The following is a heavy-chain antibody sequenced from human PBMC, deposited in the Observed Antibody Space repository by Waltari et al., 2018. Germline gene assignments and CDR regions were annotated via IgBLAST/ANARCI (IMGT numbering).Heavy chain of an antibody. CDR3: ATPYYYDSSGYYEGAFDI. Sequence: EVQLVQSGAEVKKPGATVKISCKVSGYTFTDYYMHWVQQAPGKGLEWMGLVDPEDDETIYAENFQGRVTITADTSTDTAYMELSSLRSEDTAVYYCATPYYYDSSGYYEGAFDIWGQGTMVTVSS. CDR1: GYTFTDYY. V-gene: IGHV1-69-2*01. D-gene: IGHD3-22*01. CDR2: VDPEDDET. J-gene: IGHJ3*02.